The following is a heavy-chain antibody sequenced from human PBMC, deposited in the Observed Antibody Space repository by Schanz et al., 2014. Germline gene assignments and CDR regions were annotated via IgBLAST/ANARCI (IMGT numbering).Heavy chain of an antibody. CDR1: RYTFNTYG. CDR3: ARDGDFDY. Sequence: QVQLVQSGAEVKEPGASVKVSCEASRYTFNTYGLNWVRQAPGQGLEWMGIINLSGGSTNNAQKFQGRVTMTRDTSTSTVYMELSSLRAEDTAVYYCARDGDFDYWGQGTLVTGSS. J-gene: IGHJ4*02. CDR2: INLSGGST. V-gene: IGHV1-46*02.